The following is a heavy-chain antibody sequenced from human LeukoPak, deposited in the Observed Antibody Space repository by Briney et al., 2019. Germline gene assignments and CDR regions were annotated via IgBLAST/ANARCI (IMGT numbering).Heavy chain of an antibody. J-gene: IGHJ4*02. V-gene: IGHV4-59*12. CDR2: IYYSGSN. CDR1: GGSISSYY. CDR3: ARENQDTSGYRIGFDY. D-gene: IGHD3-22*01. Sequence: PSETLSLTCTVSGGSISSYYWSWIRQPPGKGLEWIGYIYYSGSNNYNPSLKSRVTISVDTSKNQFSLKLSSVTAADTAVYYCARENQDTSGYRIGFDYWGQGILVTVSS.